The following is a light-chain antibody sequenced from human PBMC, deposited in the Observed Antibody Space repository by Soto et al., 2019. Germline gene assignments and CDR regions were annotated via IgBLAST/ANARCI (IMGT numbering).Light chain of an antibody. V-gene: IGLV2-14*01. CDR2: EVS. J-gene: IGLJ2*01. CDR1: SSDTGGFNY. Sequence: QSALTQPASVSGSPGQSITISCIGTSSDTGGFNYVSWYQHPPGKAPKLIISEVSNRPSGVSNRFSGSKSGNTASLTISGLQSEDEGDYYCSSFSSSDTLVVFGGGTKLTVL. CDR3: SSFSSSDTLVV.